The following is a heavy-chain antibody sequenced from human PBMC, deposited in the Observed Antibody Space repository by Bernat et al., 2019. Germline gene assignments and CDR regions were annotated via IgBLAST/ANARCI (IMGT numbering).Heavy chain of an antibody. J-gene: IGHJ4*02. CDR3: VRDSVWFNHDH. V-gene: IGHV3-7*03. CDR2: IKEDGSDK. CDR1: GFTFSNYW. Sequence: EVQLVESGGGLAQPGGSLRLSCTASGFTFSNYWMTWVRQAPGKGLEWVTNIKEDGSDKYYVDSVKDRFTISRDNGKNSLYLQMNSLRVEDTAVYYCVRDSVWFNHDHWGQGTLVTVSS. D-gene: IGHD1-14*01.